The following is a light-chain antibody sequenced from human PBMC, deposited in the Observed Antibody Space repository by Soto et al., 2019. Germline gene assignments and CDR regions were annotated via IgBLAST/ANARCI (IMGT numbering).Light chain of an antibody. CDR1: QSVSSN. V-gene: IGKV3-15*01. Sequence: EIVMTRSPATLSVSPGERATLSCRASQSVSSNLAWYQQKPGQAPRLLIYGASTRATGIPARFSGSGSGTEFTLTISSLQSEDFAVYYCQQYNNWLLITFGQGTRLEIK. CDR2: GAS. J-gene: IGKJ5*01. CDR3: QQYNNWLLIT.